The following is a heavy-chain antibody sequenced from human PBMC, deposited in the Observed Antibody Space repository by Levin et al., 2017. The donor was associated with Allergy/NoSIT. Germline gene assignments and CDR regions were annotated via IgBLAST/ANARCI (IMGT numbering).Heavy chain of an antibody. J-gene: IGHJ3*02. CDR1: GFTFSSYS. CDR3: ARDFSFNWEYDAFDI. V-gene: IGHV3-21*01. Sequence: PGESLKISCAASGFTFSSYSMNWVRQAPGKGLEWVSSISSSSSYIYYADSVKGRFTISRDNAKNSLYLQMNSLRAEDTAVYYCARDFSFNWEYDAFDIWGQGTMVTVSS. D-gene: IGHD7-27*01. CDR2: ISSSSSYI.